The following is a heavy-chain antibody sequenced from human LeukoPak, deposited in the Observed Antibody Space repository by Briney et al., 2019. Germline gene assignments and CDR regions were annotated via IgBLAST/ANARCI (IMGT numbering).Heavy chain of an antibody. CDR3: ARGPYPYSSPPDGWFDP. Sequence: PGGSLRLSCAASGFTFSRYSMNWVRQAPGKGLEWISYISSSSSTIKYAGSVKGRFTISRDNAKNSLYLQMNSLRAEDTAVYYCARGPYPYSSPPDGWFDPWGQGTLVTVSS. J-gene: IGHJ5*02. CDR2: ISSSSSTI. D-gene: IGHD5-18*01. CDR1: GFTFSRYS. V-gene: IGHV3-48*01.